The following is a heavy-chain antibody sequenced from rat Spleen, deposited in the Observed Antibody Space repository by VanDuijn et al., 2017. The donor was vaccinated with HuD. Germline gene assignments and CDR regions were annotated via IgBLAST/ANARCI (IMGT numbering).Heavy chain of an antibody. D-gene: IGHD4-3*01. Sequence: EVQLVESGGGLVRPGGSLKLSCLTSGFTFNNYWMTWIRQAPGKGLEWVASITYTGGSTYYPDSVKGRFTISRDNAQNTLYLQMNSLRSEDTATYYCTREGNSGYDYWGQGVMVTVSS. V-gene: IGHV5-31*01. CDR3: TREGNSGYDY. J-gene: IGHJ2*01. CDR1: GFTFNNYW. CDR2: ITYTGGST.